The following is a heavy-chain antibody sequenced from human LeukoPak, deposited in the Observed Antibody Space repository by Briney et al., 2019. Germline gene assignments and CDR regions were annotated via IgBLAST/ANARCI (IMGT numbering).Heavy chain of an antibody. J-gene: IGHJ4*02. CDR1: GFTFSSYA. CDR2: ISGSGGST. V-gene: IGHV3-23*01. D-gene: IGHD3-16*02. CDR3: AKEDYDYVWGSYRPPFDY. Sequence: GGSLRLSCAASGFTFSSYAMSWVRQAPGKGLEWVSAISGSGGSTYYADSVKGRFTISRDNSKNTLYLQMNSLRAEDTAVYYCAKEDYDYVWGSYRPPFDYWGQGTLVTVSS.